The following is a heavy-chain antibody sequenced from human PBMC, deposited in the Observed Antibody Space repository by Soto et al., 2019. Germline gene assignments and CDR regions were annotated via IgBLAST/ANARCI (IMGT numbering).Heavy chain of an antibody. D-gene: IGHD2-15*01. CDR2: IYYSGST. V-gene: IGHV4-39*02. J-gene: IGHJ5*02. CDR1: GGSISSSSYY. CDR3: AREGTVVATPTNWFDP. Sequence: SETLSLTCTVSGGSISSSSYYWGWIRQPPGKGLEWIGSIYYSGSTYYNPSLKSRVTISVDTSKNQFSLKLSSVTAADTAVYYCAREGTVVATPTNWFDPWGQGTLVTVS.